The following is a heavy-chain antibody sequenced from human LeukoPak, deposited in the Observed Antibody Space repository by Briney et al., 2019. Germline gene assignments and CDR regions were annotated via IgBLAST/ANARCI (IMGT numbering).Heavy chain of an antibody. Sequence: SETLSLTCTVSGGSISSGSYYWRWLRQPAGTGLEWIGRIYSSGITNYNPSLKSRVTMSVDTSKNQFSLKLSSVTAADTAVYYCARGGTTVTSTYWYFDLWGRGTLVTVSS. D-gene: IGHD4-11*01. CDR2: IYSSGIT. CDR3: ARGGTTVTSTYWYFDL. CDR1: GGSISSGSYY. V-gene: IGHV4-61*02. J-gene: IGHJ2*01.